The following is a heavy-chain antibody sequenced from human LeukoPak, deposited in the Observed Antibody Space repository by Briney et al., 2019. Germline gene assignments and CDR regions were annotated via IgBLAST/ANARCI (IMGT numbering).Heavy chain of an antibody. CDR3: ARATHPWDIVVVPAALDY. CDR2: INGDGSWT. D-gene: IGHD2-2*01. CDR1: GNYC. J-gene: IGHJ4*02. Sequence: GGSLRLSCAASGNYCMHWVRQAPGKGLVWVSHINGDGSWTTYADSVKGRFTISRDNAKNSLYLQMNSLRAEDTAVYYCARATHPWDIVVVPAALDYWGQGTLVTVSS. V-gene: IGHV3-74*01.